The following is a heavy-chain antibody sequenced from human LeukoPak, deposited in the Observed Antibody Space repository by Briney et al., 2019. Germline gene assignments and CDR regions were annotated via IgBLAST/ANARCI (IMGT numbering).Heavy chain of an antibody. V-gene: IGHV4-39*07. J-gene: IGHJ4*02. D-gene: IGHD3-22*01. CDR2: IFYSGTT. Sequence: PSETLSLTCTVSGGSISSSSYYWVWIRQSPGKGLEWIGTIFYSGTTYYNPSFTSRVTISVDTSKNQFSLKLSSVTAADTAVYYCARDHDYYDSSGYPFDYWGQGTLVTVSS. CDR1: GGSISSSSYY. CDR3: ARDHDYYDSSGYPFDY.